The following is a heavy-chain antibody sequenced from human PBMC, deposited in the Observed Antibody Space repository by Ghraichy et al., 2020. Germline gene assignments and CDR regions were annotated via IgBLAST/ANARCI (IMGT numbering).Heavy chain of an antibody. D-gene: IGHD3-22*01. J-gene: IGHJ4*02. CDR3: AKDIGLQHDSSGYYRPLGY. CDR2: ITWDRGTA. V-gene: IGHV3-43*01. Sequence: GGSLRLSCAASGFRFFDYSIHWVRQRPGEALEWLSLITWDRGTAYYADSVEGRFTISRDNNKNSVFLQMNSLRIDDTALYYCAKDIGLQHDSSGYYRPLGYWGQGTLVTVSS. CDR1: GFRFFDYS.